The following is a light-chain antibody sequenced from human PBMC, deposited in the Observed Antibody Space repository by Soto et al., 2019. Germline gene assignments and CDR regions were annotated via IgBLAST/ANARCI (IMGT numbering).Light chain of an antibody. V-gene: IGKV1-39*01. CDR1: QSISSY. Sequence: DIQMTQSPSSLSAYVGDRVTITCRASQSISSYLNWYQQKPGKAPKLLIYAASSLQSGVPSRFSGSGSGTDFTLTISSLQPEDFATYYCQQSYSTPPTFGQGTKLEIK. CDR3: QQSYSTPPT. J-gene: IGKJ2*01. CDR2: AAS.